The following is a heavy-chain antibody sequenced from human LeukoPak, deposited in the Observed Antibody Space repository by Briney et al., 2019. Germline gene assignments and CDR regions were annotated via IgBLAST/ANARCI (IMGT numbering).Heavy chain of an antibody. CDR2: ISEDSSSI. V-gene: IGHV3-43*02. J-gene: IGHJ4*02. CDR3: ARDYCSGTSCHLFDY. D-gene: IGHD2-2*01. CDR1: GFNFGDFA. Sequence: GGSLRLSCAASGFNFGDFALHWVRQTPGRGLEWVSLISEDSSSIYYADSVKGRFTISRDNTKTSLFLQMDSLTTEDTGIYFCARDYCSGTSCHLFDYWGQGTLLTVSS.